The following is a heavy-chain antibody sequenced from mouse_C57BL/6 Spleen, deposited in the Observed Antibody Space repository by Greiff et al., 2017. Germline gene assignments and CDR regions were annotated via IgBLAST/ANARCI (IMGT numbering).Heavy chain of an antibody. J-gene: IGHJ2*01. CDR1: GYAFSSSW. D-gene: IGHD1-1*01. CDR2: IYPGDGDT. CDR3: ARSYYYGSSSYFDD. Sequence: QVQLKESGPELVKPGASVKISCKASGYAFSSSWMNWVKQRPGKGLEWIGRIYPGDGDTNYNGKFKGKATLTADKSSSTAYMQLSSLTSADSAVYFCARSYYYGSSSYFDDWGQGTTLTVSS. V-gene: IGHV1-82*01.